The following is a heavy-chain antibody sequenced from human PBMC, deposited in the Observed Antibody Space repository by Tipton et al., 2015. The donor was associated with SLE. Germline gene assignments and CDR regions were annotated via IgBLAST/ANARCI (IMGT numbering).Heavy chain of an antibody. CDR2: IYLGDFET. Sequence: QLVQSGAEVRKPGESLKISCQGSGYSFNNFWIGWVRQMPGKGLECMGVIYLGDFETRYSTSFQGQVTISADMSLNTAYLQWSSLKASDTAMYYCGRLQGDSVGGWYFDLWGPGSLVIVSS. V-gene: IGHV5-51*03. J-gene: IGHJ2*01. D-gene: IGHD1-26*01. CDR1: GYSFNNFW. CDR3: GRLQGDSVGGWYFDL.